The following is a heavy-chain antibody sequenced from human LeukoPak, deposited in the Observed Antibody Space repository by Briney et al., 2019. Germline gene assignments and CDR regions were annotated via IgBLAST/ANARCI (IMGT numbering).Heavy chain of an antibody. J-gene: IGHJ1*01. CDR3: ARLFQWPSPFQH. D-gene: IGHD6-19*01. CDR1: GFNFNNYW. Sequence: GESLKISCEASGFNFNNYWVGWVRQMPGKGLEWMGIIYPGDYDTRYSPSFQGHVTISVDKSISTAYLQWRSLRASDTAMYFCARLFQWPSPFQHWGQGTLVTVSS. CDR2: IYPGDYDT. V-gene: IGHV5-51*01.